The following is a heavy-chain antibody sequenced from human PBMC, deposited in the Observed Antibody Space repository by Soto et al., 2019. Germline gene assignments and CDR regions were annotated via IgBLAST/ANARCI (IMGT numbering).Heavy chain of an antibody. J-gene: IGHJ5*02. CDR1: GFTFSSYG. CDR2: IWYDGSNK. V-gene: IGHV3-33*01. Sequence: GGSLRLSCAASGFTFSSYGMHWVRQAPGKGLEWVAVIWYDGSNKYYADSVKGRFTISRDNSKNTLYLQMNSLRAEDTAVYYCARFFIAASPTDGFDPWGQGTLVTVSS. CDR3: ARFFIAASPTDGFDP. D-gene: IGHD6-6*01.